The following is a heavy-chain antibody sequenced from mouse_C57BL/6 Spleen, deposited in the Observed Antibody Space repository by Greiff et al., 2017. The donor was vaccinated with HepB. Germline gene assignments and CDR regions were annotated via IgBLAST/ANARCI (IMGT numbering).Heavy chain of an antibody. V-gene: IGHV1-85*01. CDR2: IYPRDVST. J-gene: IGHJ2*01. Sequence: QVQLQQSGPELVKPGASVKLSCKASGYTFTSYDINWVKQRPGQGLEWIGWIYPRDVSTKYNEKFKGKATLPVDTSSSTAYMELHRLTSEDSAVYFCYYGSSPYYFDYWGQGTTLTVSS. D-gene: IGHD1-1*01. CDR1: GYTFTSYD. CDR3: YYGSSPYYFDY.